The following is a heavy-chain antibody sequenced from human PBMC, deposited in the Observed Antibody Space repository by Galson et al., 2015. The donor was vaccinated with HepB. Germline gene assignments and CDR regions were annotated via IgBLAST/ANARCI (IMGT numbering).Heavy chain of an antibody. CDR2: ISYDGSNK. J-gene: IGHJ4*02. V-gene: IGHV3-30-3*01. Sequence: SLRLSCAASGVTFSSYAMHWVRQAPGKGLEWVAVISYDGSNKYYADSVKGRFTISRDNSKNTLYLQMNSLRAEDTAVYYCARDLSYPIAAAGYDYWGQGTLVTVSS. CDR3: ARDLSYPIAAAGYDY. D-gene: IGHD6-13*01. CDR1: GVTFSSYA.